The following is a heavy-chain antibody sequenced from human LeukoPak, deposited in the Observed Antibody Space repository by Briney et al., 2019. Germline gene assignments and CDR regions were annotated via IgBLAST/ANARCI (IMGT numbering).Heavy chain of an antibody. CDR2: INPSSGGT. D-gene: IGHD1-26*01. Sequence: ASVKVSCKAPGYTFTGYYIHWVRQAPGQGLEWMGWINPSSGGTNYAQKFQGRVTMTTDTSITTANMELSRLRSDDTAMYYCARGAVSGSLFSDYWGRGTLVTVSS. CDR1: GYTFTGYY. J-gene: IGHJ4*02. V-gene: IGHV1-2*02. CDR3: ARGAVSGSLFSDY.